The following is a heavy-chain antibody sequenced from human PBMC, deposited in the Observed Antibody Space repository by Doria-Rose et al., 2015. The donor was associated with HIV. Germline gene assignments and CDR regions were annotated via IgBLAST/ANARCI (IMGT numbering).Heavy chain of an antibody. V-gene: IGHV3-66*02. Sequence: PGGSLRLSCAASGFTVSSHYMSWVRQAPGKGLEWVSVIYSGGGTSYADSVKGRFTVSRDHSKNTLYLQMNSLRVEDTAVYYCARGMILGAAIPFDYWGQGTLATVSS. CDR3: ARGMILGAAIPFDY. D-gene: IGHD3-3*01. CDR2: IYSGGGT. CDR1: GFTVSSHY. J-gene: IGHJ4*02.